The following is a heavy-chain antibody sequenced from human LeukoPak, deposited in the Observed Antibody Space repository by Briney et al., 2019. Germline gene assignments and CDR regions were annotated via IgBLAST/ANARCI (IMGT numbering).Heavy chain of an antibody. Sequence: ASVKVSCKASGYTFTGYYMHWVRQAPGQGLEWMGRINPNSGGTNYAQKFQGRVIMTRDTSISTAYMELSRLRSDDTAVYYCARYPRGYCSGGSCYRFDYWGQGTLVTVSS. D-gene: IGHD2-15*01. CDR1: GYTFTGYY. V-gene: IGHV1-2*06. CDR3: ARYPRGYCSGGSCYRFDY. J-gene: IGHJ4*02. CDR2: INPNSGGT.